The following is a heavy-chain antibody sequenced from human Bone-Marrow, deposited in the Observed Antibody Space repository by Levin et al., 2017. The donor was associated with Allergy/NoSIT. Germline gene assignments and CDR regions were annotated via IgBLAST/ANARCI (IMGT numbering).Heavy chain of an antibody. J-gene: IGHJ1*01. Sequence: GESLKISCAASGFTFSSYAMSWVRQAPGKGLEWVSAISSSGGSTYYADSVKGRFTISRDSSKNTLYLQMDSLRAEDTAVYYCAKGPGFYDSSGYQYFQHWGQGTLVTVSS. V-gene: IGHV3-23*01. CDR2: ISSSGGST. D-gene: IGHD3-22*01. CDR1: GFTFSSYA. CDR3: AKGPGFYDSSGYQYFQH.